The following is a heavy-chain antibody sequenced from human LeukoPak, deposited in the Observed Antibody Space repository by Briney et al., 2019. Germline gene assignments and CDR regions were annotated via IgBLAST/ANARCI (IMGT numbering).Heavy chain of an antibody. D-gene: IGHD3-10*01. CDR1: GFTFYDYA. CDR2: ISWDGGST. Sequence: AGSLRLSCAASGFTFYDYAMHWLRHAPGKGREWVSLISWDGGSTYYADSVKGRFTISRDNSKNSLYLQMNSLRAEDTALYYCAKDIRAGAYAFDIWGQGTMVTVSS. CDR3: AKDIRAGAYAFDI. V-gene: IGHV3-43D*04. J-gene: IGHJ3*02.